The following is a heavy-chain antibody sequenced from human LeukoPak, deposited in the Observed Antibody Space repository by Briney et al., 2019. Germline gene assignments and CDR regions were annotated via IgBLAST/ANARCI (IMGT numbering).Heavy chain of an antibody. V-gene: IGHV3-30*02. D-gene: IGHD2-21*02. Sequence: QAGGSLRLSCAASGFSFSSYGMQWVRQAPGKGLEWVAFIRYDGRNKYYADSVKGRFTFSRDNSKNTVYLQMNSLRPEDTAVYYCVRDRDWAFDYWGQGSLVTVSS. CDR1: GFSFSSYG. CDR3: VRDRDWAFDY. J-gene: IGHJ4*02. CDR2: IRYDGRNK.